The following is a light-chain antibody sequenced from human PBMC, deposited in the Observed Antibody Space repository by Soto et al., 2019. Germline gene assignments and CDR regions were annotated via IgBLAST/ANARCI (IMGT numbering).Light chain of an antibody. V-gene: IGLV2-14*01. CDR3: SSYRLSGTLV. J-gene: IGLJ2*01. CDR2: EVS. Sequence: QSALTQRASVSGSPGQSITISCTGTSSDVGGYNYVSWYQQHPGKAPKLMIYEVSNRPSGVSNRFSGSKSGNTASLTISGLRAEDEADYYCSSYRLSGTLVFGGGTKLTVL. CDR1: SSDVGGYNY.